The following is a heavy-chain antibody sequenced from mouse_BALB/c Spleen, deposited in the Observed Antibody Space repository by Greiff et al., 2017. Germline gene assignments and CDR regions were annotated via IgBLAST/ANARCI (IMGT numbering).Heavy chain of an antibody. CDR1: GFNIKDYY. D-gene: IGHD3-1*01. CDR3: ARSGPYAMDY. Sequence: VQLKQSGAELVRPGALVKLSCKASGFNIKDYYMHWVKQRPEQGLEWIGWIDPENGNTIYDPKFQGKASITADTSSNTAYLQLSSLTSEDTAVYYCARSGPYAMDYWGQGTSVTVSS. CDR2: IDPENGNT. V-gene: IGHV14-1*02. J-gene: IGHJ4*01.